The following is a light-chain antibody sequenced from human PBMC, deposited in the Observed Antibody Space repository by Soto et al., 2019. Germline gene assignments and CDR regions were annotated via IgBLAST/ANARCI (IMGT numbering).Light chain of an antibody. Sequence: EIVLTQSPATLSLSPGESATLSCRASQTVGSFLGWYQQKPGQAPRLLIYDASNRATGIPARFSGSGSGTDFTLTISSLEPEDFAVYYCQQRYYGYTFGQGTKVEIK. CDR3: QQRYYGYT. CDR2: DAS. CDR1: QTVGSF. J-gene: IGKJ2*01. V-gene: IGKV3-11*01.